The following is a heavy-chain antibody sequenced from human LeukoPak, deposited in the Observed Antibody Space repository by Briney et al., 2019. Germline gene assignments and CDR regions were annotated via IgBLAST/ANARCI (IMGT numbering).Heavy chain of an antibody. CDR1: GFTFSSYA. CDR2: IRGSGGST. D-gene: IGHD3-22*01. Sequence: PGGSLRLSCAASGFTFSSYAMTWVRQAPGKGLEWVSTIRGSGGSTYYTDSVKGRFTISRDESKNTLYLQINSLRAEDTAVYYCAKSVGYHSDRSGYYWLGTFDSWGQGTLVTVSS. J-gene: IGHJ4*02. CDR3: AKSVGYHSDRSGYYWLGTFDS. V-gene: IGHV3-23*01.